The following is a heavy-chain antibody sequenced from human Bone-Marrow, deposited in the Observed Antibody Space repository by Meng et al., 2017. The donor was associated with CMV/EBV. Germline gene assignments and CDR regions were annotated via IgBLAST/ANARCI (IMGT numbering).Heavy chain of an antibody. Sequence: GGSLRLSCAASGFTFSSYEMHWVRQAPGKGLEWVARIKSGGGTTEYAAPVRGRFSISRDDSYNTLYLQMNSLKTEDTAIYYCATDRPEVLAQIDFWGQGTLVTVSS. CDR3: ATDRPEVLAQIDF. J-gene: IGHJ4*02. CDR2: IKSGGGTT. V-gene: IGHV3-15*01. D-gene: IGHD3-3*02. CDR1: GFTFSSYE.